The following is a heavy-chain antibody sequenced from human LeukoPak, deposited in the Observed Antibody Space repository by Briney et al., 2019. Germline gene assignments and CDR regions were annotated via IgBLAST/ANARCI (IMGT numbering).Heavy chain of an antibody. J-gene: IGHJ4*02. CDR2: IYSGGDT. CDR3: ARERDRGRTSPYFDS. V-gene: IGHV3-66*01. D-gene: IGHD3-16*01. Sequence: TGGSLRLSCAASGFTVSSTYMSWVRQAPGKGLAWVSVIYSGGDTYYADSVKGRFTISRDNSKNTLYLQMNSLRAEDTAVYYCARERDRGRTSPYFDSWGQGTLVPVSS. CDR1: GFTVSSTY.